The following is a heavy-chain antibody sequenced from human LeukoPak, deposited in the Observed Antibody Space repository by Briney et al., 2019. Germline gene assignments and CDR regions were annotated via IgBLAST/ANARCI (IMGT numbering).Heavy chain of an antibody. CDR2: IYTSGST. CDR3: ASEGSYAGGFDY. V-gene: IGHV4-4*09. J-gene: IGHJ4*02. CDR1: GGSISSYY. D-gene: IGHD2-2*01. Sequence: SETLSLPCTVSGGSISSYYWSWIRQPPGKGLEWIGYIYTSGSTNYNPSLKSRVTISVDTSKNQFSLKLSSVTAADTAVYYCASEGSYAGGFDYWGQGTLVTVSS.